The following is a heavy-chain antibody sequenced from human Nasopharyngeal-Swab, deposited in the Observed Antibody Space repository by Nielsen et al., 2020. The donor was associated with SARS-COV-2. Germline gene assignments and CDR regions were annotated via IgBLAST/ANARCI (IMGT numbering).Heavy chain of an antibody. V-gene: IGHV4-59*08. CDR3: ARSALSGSYY. CDR2: IYYSGST. J-gene: IGHJ4*02. D-gene: IGHD3-10*01. Sequence: SETLSLTCTVSGGSISSYYWSWIRQPPGKGLEWIGYIYYSGSTYYNPSLKSRVTISVDTSKNQFSLKLSSVTAADTAVYYCARSALSGSYYWGQGTLVTVSS. CDR1: GGSISSYY.